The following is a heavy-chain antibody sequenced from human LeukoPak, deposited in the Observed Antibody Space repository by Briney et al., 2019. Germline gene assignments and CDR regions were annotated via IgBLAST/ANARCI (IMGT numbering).Heavy chain of an antibody. CDR3: ARRRHASDI. Sequence: SQTLSLTCRVSGGAISSYYWSWIGQPPGMGLEWMGYIYYRGRTNDNPPLKSRVTISVDTSKNQFSLKLSPVPAADTAVYYCARRRHASDIWGQGTLVTVSS. V-gene: IGHV4-59*08. J-gene: IGHJ3*02. CDR2: IYYRGRT. CDR1: GGAISSYY.